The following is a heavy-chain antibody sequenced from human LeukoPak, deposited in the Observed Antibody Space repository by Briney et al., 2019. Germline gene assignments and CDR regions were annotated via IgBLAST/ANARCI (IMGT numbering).Heavy chain of an antibody. CDR2: ISSSSSYI. CDR1: GFTFSSYS. CDR3: ARVSIAAAPYYMDV. D-gene: IGHD6-13*01. J-gene: IGHJ6*03. Sequence: PGGSLRLSCAASGFTFSSYSMNWVRQAPGKGREWVSSISSSSSYIYYADSVKGRFTISRDNAKNSLYLQMNSLRAEDTAVYYCARVSIAAAPYYMDVWGKGTTVTVSS. V-gene: IGHV3-21*01.